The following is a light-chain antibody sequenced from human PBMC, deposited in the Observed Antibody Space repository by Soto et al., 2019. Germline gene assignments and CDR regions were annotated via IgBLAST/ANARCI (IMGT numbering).Light chain of an antibody. CDR3: QVWDSSTDQNVV. J-gene: IGLJ2*01. Sequence: SYELTQPPSVSVAPGQTARITCGGNKIGTKSVHWYQQKPGQAPVLVVFDDSDRPSGIPERFSGSNSGNTATLTISRVEAGDEVDYYCQVWDSSTDQNVVFGGGTKVTVL. CDR2: DDS. CDR1: KIGTKS. V-gene: IGLV3-21*02.